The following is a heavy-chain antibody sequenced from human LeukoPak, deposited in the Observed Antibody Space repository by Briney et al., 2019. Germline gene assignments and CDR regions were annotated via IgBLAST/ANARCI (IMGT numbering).Heavy chain of an antibody. Sequence: GASVKVSCKASGGTFSSYAISWVRQAPGQGLEWMGRIIPIFGTANYAQKFQGRVTITTDESTSTAYMELSSLRSEDTAVYYCERHYYDSSGIDYWGQGTLVTVSS. V-gene: IGHV1-69*05. J-gene: IGHJ4*02. CDR1: GGTFSSYA. D-gene: IGHD3-22*01. CDR3: ERHYYDSSGIDY. CDR2: IIPIFGTA.